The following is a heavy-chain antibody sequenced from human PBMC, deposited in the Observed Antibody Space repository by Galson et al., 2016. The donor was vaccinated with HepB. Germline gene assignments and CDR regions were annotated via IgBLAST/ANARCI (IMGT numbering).Heavy chain of an antibody. CDR1: GGSISSDSW. J-gene: IGHJ3*02. D-gene: IGHD5-18*01. V-gene: IGHV4-4*02. CDR2: IYHSGDT. CDR3: ASYLIQSWAGSDAFDT. Sequence: SETLSLTCAVSGGSISSDSWWGWVRQPPGKGLEWIGEIYHSGDTNYNPSLRSRVTISVDKSKNHASLKLISVTATDTAMYYCASYLIQSWAGSDAFDTWGQGTMVTVSS.